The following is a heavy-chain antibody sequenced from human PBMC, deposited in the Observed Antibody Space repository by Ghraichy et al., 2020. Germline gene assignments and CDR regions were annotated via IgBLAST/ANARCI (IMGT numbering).Heavy chain of an antibody. V-gene: IGHV3-23*01. CDR2: ISGSGSST. CDR1: GFTFSRYA. J-gene: IGHJ5*02. CDR3: AKGGAS. Sequence: GGSLRLSCAASGFTFSRYAMNWVRQAPGKGLEWVSVISGGVSAISGSGSSTYYADSVKGRFTISRDNSKNTLYLQMNSLRAEDTAVYYCAKGGASWGQGTLVTVSS.